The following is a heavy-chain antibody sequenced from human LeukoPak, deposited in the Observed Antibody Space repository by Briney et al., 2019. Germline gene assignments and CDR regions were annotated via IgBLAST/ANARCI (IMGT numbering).Heavy chain of an antibody. CDR1: GFTFTSYG. D-gene: IGHD2-2*01. Sequence: ASVKASCKTSGFTFTSYGISWVRQAPGQGLAWVGWISGYNGATNYAQKFRDRLTMTTDTSTTTAYMELRSLRSDDTAVYYCAKDRSSSAREDWGQGTLVTVSS. J-gene: IGHJ4*02. CDR3: AKDRSSSARED. CDR2: ISGYNGAT. V-gene: IGHV1-18*01.